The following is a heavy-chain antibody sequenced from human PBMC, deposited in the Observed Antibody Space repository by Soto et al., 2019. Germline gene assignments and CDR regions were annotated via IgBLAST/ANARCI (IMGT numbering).Heavy chain of an antibody. CDR1: GFTFSSYG. D-gene: IGHD6-13*01. CDR3: ARELRIAAAGTFDY. Sequence: GGSLRLSCAASGFTFSSYGMHWVRQAPGKGLEWVAVIWYDGSNKYYADSVKGRFTISRDNSKNTLYLQMNSLRAEDTAVYYCARELRIAAAGTFDYWGQGPLVTVSS. V-gene: IGHV3-33*01. J-gene: IGHJ4*02. CDR2: IWYDGSNK.